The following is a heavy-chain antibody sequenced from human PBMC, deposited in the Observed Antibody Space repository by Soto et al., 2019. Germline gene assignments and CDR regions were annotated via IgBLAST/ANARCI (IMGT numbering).Heavy chain of an antibody. CDR2: IHHSGST. V-gene: IGHV4-4*02. CDR1: SASIITEQR. J-gene: IGHJ4*02. D-gene: IGHD6-19*01. Sequence: QMQLQESGPGLVKPSETLSLTCAVSSASIITEQRWTWVRQPPGKGLEWIGEIHHSGSTNNNPSLRSRVTXSXVKSKNQFSLNLTSVTAADTALYYCARSFGWYAIDHWGQGTLVIVSS. CDR3: ARSFGWYAIDH.